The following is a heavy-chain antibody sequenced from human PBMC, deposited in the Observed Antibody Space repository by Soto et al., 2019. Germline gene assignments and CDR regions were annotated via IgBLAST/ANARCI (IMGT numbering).Heavy chain of an antibody. V-gene: IGHV1-69*13. J-gene: IGHJ5*02. Sequence: SVKVSCKASGGTFSSYAISWVRHAPGQGLEWMGGIIPIFGTANYAQKFQGGVTITADESTSTAYMELSSLRSEDTAAYYCARGPNPRYSSSWYVDWFDPWGQGTLVTVSS. CDR2: IIPIFGTA. CDR3: ARGPNPRYSSSWYVDWFDP. D-gene: IGHD6-13*01. CDR1: GGTFSSYA.